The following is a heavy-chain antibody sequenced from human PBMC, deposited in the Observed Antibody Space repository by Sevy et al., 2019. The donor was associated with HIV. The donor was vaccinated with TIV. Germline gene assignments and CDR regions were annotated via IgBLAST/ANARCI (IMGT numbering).Heavy chain of an antibody. CDR1: GFTFTYDG. CDR3: ARHGIATAGHSYHFDL. CDR2: ISSSSSYI. J-gene: IGHJ4*02. D-gene: IGHD6-13*01. V-gene: IGHV3-21*01. Sequence: GGSLRLSCAASGFTFTYDGLSWVRQAPGKGLEWVSSISSSSSYIYYADSVQGRFTISRDNAKNSLYLQMSSLGAEDTAVYYCARHGIATAGHSYHFDLWGQGTLVTVSS.